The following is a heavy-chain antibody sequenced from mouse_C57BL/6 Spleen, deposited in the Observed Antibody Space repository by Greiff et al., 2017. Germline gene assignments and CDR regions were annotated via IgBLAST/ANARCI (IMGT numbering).Heavy chain of an antibody. Sequence: QVQLQQSGAELVRPGSSVKLSCKASGYTFTSYWMHWVKQRPIQGLEWIGNIDPSDSETHYNQKFKDKATLTVDKSSSTAYMQLSSLTSEDSAVYYCARHYYGSGGYFDYWGQGTTLTVSS. CDR2: IDPSDSET. V-gene: IGHV1-52*01. D-gene: IGHD1-1*01. CDR3: ARHYYGSGGYFDY. CDR1: GYTFTSYW. J-gene: IGHJ2*01.